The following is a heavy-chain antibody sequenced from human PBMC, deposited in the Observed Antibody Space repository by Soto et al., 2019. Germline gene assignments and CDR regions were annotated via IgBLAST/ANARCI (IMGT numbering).Heavy chain of an antibody. V-gene: IGHV4-34*01. Sequence: QVQLQQWGAGLLKPSETLSLTCAVYGGSFSGYYWSWIRQPPGKGLEWIGEINHSGCTNYNPSLKSRVTISVDTSKNQFSLKLSSVTAADTAVYYCARAYDFWSGYLHFDYWGQGTLVTVSS. CDR1: GGSFSGYY. J-gene: IGHJ4*02. CDR2: INHSGCT. CDR3: ARAYDFWSGYLHFDY. D-gene: IGHD3-3*01.